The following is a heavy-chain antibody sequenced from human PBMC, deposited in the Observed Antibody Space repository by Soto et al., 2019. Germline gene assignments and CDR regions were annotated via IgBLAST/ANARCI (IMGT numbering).Heavy chain of an antibody. J-gene: IGHJ4*02. D-gene: IGHD5-18*01. CDR3: AKDIVRRDTAMVYYFDY. CDR2: ISYDGSNK. V-gene: IGHV3-30*18. CDR1: GFTFSSYG. Sequence: QVQLVESGGGVVQPGRSLRLSCAASGFTFSSYGMHWVRQAPGKGLEWVAVISYDGSNKYYADSVKRRFTISRDNSKNTLYLQMNSLRAEDTAVYYCAKDIVRRDTAMVYYFDYWGQGTLVTVSS.